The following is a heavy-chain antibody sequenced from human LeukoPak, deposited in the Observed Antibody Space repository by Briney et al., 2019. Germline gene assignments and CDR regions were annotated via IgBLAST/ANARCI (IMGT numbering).Heavy chain of an antibody. Sequence: GGSLRLSCAASGFTFSSYCMHWVRQAPGKGLEWVAAISYDGSNKYYADSVKGRFTISRDNSKNTLYLQMNSLRAEDTAVYYCAKEAYSGYGPEIHFDYWGQGTLVTGSS. V-gene: IGHV3-30*18. CDR1: GFTFSSYC. CDR3: AKEAYSGYGPEIHFDY. CDR2: ISYDGSNK. J-gene: IGHJ4*02. D-gene: IGHD5-12*01.